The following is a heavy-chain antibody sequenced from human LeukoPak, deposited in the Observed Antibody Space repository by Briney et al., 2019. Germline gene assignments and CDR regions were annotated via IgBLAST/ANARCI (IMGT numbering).Heavy chain of an antibody. CDR3: AKDLGYCRGGSCPPHYFDY. J-gene: IGHJ4*02. D-gene: IGHD2-15*01. CDR2: ISGSGGST. Sequence: GGSLRLSCAASGFTLSSYAMSWVRQAPGKGLEWVSAISGSGGSTYYADSVRGRFTISRDNSKNTLYLQMNSLRAEDTALYYCAKDLGYCRGGSCPPHYFDYWGQGTLVTVSS. V-gene: IGHV3-23*01. CDR1: GFTLSSYA.